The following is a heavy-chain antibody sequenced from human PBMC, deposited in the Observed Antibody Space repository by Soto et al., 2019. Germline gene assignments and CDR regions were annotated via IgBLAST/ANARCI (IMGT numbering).Heavy chain of an antibody. D-gene: IGHD6-13*01. CDR1: GYTFTSYG. Sequence: GASVKVSCKASGYTFTSYGISWVRQAPGQGLEWMGWISAYNGNTNYAQKFQGRVTMTRDTSTSTVYMELSSLRSEDTAVYYCASQLDAGYSSPLGPRYYYGMDVWGQGTTVTVSS. V-gene: IGHV1-18*01. CDR2: ISAYNGNT. J-gene: IGHJ6*02. CDR3: ASQLDAGYSSPLGPRYYYGMDV.